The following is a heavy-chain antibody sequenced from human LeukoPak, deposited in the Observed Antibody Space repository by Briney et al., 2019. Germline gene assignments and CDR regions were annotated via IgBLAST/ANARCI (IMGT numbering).Heavy chain of an antibody. D-gene: IGHD4-11*01. CDR2: IYYSGST. CDR1: GGSISNSGYY. J-gene: IGHJ3*02. CDR3: ARRTTVVYNVFDI. V-gene: IGHV4-39*01. Sequence: PSETLSLTCTVSGGSISNSGYYWGWIRQPPGKGLEWIGNIYYSGSTYYNPSLKSRVTISVDTSKNQFSLKLSSVTAADTAVYYCARRTTVVYNVFDIWGQGTMVTVSS.